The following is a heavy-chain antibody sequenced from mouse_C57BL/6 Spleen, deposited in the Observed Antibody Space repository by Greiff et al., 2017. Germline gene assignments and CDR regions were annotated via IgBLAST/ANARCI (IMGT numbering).Heavy chain of an antibody. J-gene: IGHJ2*01. CDR2: IFPGDGDT. V-gene: IGHV1-82*01. CDR1: GYAFSSSW. CDR3: ARWRRLGDFDY. Sequence: QVQLQQSGPELVKPGASVKISCKASGYAFSSSWMNWVKQRPGKGLEWIGRIFPGDGDTNYNGKFKGKATLTADKSSSTAYMQLSSLTSEDSAVYFCARWRRLGDFDYWGQGTTLTVSS. D-gene: IGHD4-1*01.